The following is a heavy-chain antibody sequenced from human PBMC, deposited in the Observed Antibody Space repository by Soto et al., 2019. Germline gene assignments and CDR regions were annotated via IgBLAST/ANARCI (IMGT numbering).Heavy chain of an antibody. CDR3: AVKLGKYSGEFNY. D-gene: IGHD5-12*01. J-gene: IGHJ4*02. V-gene: IGHV3-53*01. CDR1: VFSVSSNY. CDR2: IYSGGST. Sequence: PWGSLRLSCSASVFSVSSNYMNWFRQAPGKGLEWVSVIYSGGSTYYADSVKGRFTISRDNSKNTLYLQMNSLRAEDTAVYYCAVKLGKYSGEFNYWGQGTQVTVSS.